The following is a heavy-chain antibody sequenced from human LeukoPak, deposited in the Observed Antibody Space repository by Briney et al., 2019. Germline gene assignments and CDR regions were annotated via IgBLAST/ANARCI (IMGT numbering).Heavy chain of an antibody. CDR1: KFTFSYYG. CDR2: VFNDGSNQ. V-gene: IGHV3-33*03. D-gene: IGHD4-11*01. J-gene: IGHJ4*02. CDR3: AKDAERGFHYSNSLQK. Sequence: GRSLRLSCAASKFTFSYYGMHWVRQAPGKGLEWVAVVFNDGSNQYYADSVKGRFTVSRDNSQKMLYLQMNSLRPEDTAVYSCAKDAERGFHYSNSLQKWGQGTLVTVSS.